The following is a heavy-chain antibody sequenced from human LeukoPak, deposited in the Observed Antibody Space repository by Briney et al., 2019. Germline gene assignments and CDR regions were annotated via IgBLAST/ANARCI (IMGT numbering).Heavy chain of an antibody. Sequence: GGSLRLSCAASEFSFSYFAINWVRQAPGKGLEWVANIKQDGSEKNYVDSVKGRFTISRDNAKNSLYLQMNSLRAEDTALYYCAKAIAASGTLSYFDYWGQGTLVTVSS. CDR1: EFSFSYFA. D-gene: IGHD6-13*01. V-gene: IGHV3-7*03. CDR3: AKAIAASGTLSYFDY. J-gene: IGHJ4*02. CDR2: IKQDGSEK.